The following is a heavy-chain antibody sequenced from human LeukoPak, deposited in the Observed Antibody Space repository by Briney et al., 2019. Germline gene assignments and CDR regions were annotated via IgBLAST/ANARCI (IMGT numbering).Heavy chain of an antibody. CDR3: AKDSSGYSDYFDY. D-gene: IGHD3-22*01. V-gene: IGHV3-23*01. J-gene: IGHJ4*02. Sequence: WIRQPPGKGLEWVSAISGSGGSIYYADSVKGRFTISRDNSKNTLYLQMNSLRPEDTAVYYCAKDSSGYSDYFDYWGQGTLVTVSS. CDR2: ISGSGGSI.